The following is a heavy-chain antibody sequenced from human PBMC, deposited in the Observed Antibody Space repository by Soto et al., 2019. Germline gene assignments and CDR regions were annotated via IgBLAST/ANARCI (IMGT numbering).Heavy chain of an antibody. CDR2: IRSKAYGGTT. CDR3: TRGYCSSTSCYGDFDY. CDR1: GFTFGDYA. J-gene: IGHJ4*02. D-gene: IGHD2-2*01. V-gene: IGHV3-49*03. Sequence: GGSLRLSCTASGFTFGDYAMSWFRQAPGKGLEWVGFIRSKAYGGTTEYAASVKGRFTISRDDSKSIAYLQMNSLKTEDTAVYYCTRGYCSSTSCYGDFDYWGQGTLVTVSS.